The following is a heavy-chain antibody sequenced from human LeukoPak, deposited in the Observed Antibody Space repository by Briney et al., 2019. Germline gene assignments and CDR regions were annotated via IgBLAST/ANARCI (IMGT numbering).Heavy chain of an antibody. CDR3: ARFLTGETYNWFDP. Sequence: PSETLSLTCTVSGGSISSGGYYWSWIRQHPGKGLEWIGYIYYSGSTYYNPSLKSRVTISVDTSKNQFSLKLSSVTAADTAVYYCARFLTGETYNWFDPWGQGTLVTVSS. CDR2: IYYSGST. V-gene: IGHV4-31*03. CDR1: GGSISSGGYY. J-gene: IGHJ5*02. D-gene: IGHD1-20*01.